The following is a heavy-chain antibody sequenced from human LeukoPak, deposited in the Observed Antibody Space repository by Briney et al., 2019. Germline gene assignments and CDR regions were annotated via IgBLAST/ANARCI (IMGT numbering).Heavy chain of an antibody. J-gene: IGHJ4*02. CDR2: IYHSGST. CDR1: GYSISSGYY. CDR3: AAESIVGATTESYVDY. Sequence: SETLSLTCAVSGYSISSGYYWGWIRQPPGKGVEWVGSIYHSGSTHYNPSLKSRVTISVDTSKNQFSLKLSSVTAADTAVYYCAAESIVGATTESYVDYWGQGTLVTVSS. V-gene: IGHV4-38-2*01. D-gene: IGHD1-26*01.